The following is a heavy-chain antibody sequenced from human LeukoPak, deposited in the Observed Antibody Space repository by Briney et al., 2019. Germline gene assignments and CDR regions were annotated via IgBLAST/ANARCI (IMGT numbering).Heavy chain of an antibody. D-gene: IGHD3-10*01. V-gene: IGHV1-69*05. Sequence: GASVEVSCKASGGTFSSYAISWVRQAPGQGLEWMGGIIPIFGTANYAQKFQGRVTITTDESTSTAYMELSSLRSEDTAVYYCALDIRTMVRGVIIRWFDPWGQGTLVTVSS. CDR2: IIPIFGTA. J-gene: IGHJ5*02. CDR3: ALDIRTMVRGVIIRWFDP. CDR1: GGTFSSYA.